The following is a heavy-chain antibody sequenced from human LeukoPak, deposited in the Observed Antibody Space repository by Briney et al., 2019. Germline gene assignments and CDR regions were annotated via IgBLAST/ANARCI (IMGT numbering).Heavy chain of an antibody. CDR3: ARGYYSDSSGFDY. D-gene: IGHD3-22*01. V-gene: IGHV4-59*01. J-gene: IGHJ4*02. CDR2: IYYSGST. Sequence: SETLSLTCTVSGGSISSYYWSWIRQPPGKGLEWIGYIYYSGSTNYNPSLKSRVTISVDTSKNQFSLKLSFVTAADTAVYYCARGYYSDSSGFDYWGQGTLVTVSS. CDR1: GGSISSYY.